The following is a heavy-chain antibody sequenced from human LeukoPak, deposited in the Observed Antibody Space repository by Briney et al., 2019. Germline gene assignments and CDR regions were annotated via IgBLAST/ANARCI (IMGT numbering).Heavy chain of an antibody. Sequence: GGSLRLSCAASGFTFTNYALSWVRQAPGKWLEWVSGISASGGSTYYADSVKGRFTISRDNSKNTLFLQMNSLRAEDTAVYHCAKSDSSSWYEFYPWGQGTLVTVSS. V-gene: IGHV3-23*01. CDR1: GFTFTNYA. J-gene: IGHJ5*02. CDR3: AKSDSSSWYEFYP. D-gene: IGHD6-13*01. CDR2: ISASGGST.